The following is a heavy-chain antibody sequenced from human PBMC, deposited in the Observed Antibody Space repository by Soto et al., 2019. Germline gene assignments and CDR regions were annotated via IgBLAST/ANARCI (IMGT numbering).Heavy chain of an antibody. Sequence: QVQLVQSGAEVKKPGSSVKVSCKASGGTFSSYAISWVRQAPGQGLEWMGGIIPISGTANYAQKFQGRVTITADESTSTDYMELTSPRSEDTAVYYCARSQGSSTSLEIYYYYYYGMDVWGQGTTVTVSS. J-gene: IGHJ6*02. V-gene: IGHV1-69*01. CDR1: GGTFSSYA. D-gene: IGHD2-2*01. CDR2: IIPISGTA. CDR3: ARSQGSSTSLEIYYYYYYGMDV.